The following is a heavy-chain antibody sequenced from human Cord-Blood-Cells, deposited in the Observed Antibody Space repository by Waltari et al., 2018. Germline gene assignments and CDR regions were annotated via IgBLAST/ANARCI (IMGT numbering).Heavy chain of an antibody. D-gene: IGHD3-3*01. J-gene: IGHJ5*02. CDR1: GGSFSGYY. CDR3: AREAGNDFWSGSGWFDP. CDR2: INHSGST. Sequence: QVQLQQWGAGLLKPSETLSLTCAVHGGSFSGYYWSWIRQPPGKGLEWIGEINHSGSTNYNPSLKSRVTISVDTSKNQFSLKLSSVTAADTAVYYCAREAGNDFWSGSGWFDPWGQGTLVTVSS. V-gene: IGHV4-34*01.